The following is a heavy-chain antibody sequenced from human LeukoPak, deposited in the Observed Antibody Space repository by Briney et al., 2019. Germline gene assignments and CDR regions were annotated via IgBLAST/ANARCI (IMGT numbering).Heavy chain of an antibody. V-gene: IGHV3-23*01. CDR2: FSGTGVTT. D-gene: IGHD2-2*01. Sequence: GGSPRLSCAASGFTFTNYAMSWVGRAPGKEREWISTFSGTGVTTFYADSVKGRFTISRDNSRNTLYLHMNSLRAEDTAVDYCAKDPCVGVVVPGAHDAFDMWGQGTMVTVSS. CDR3: AKDPCVGVVVPGAHDAFDM. J-gene: IGHJ3*02. CDR1: GFTFTNYA.